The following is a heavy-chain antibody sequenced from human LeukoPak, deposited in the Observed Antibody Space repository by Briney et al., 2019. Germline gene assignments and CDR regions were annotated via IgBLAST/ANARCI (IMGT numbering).Heavy chain of an antibody. D-gene: IGHD1-26*01. CDR2: LYYSGNT. CDR3: ARHGAFYYFDY. V-gene: IGHV4-59*08. Sequence: SETLSLTCTVSGGSISSYYWSWIRQPPGKGLEWIGYLYYSGNTNYNPSLKSRVTISVDTSKNQFSLKLSSVTAADTAEYYCARHGAFYYFDYWGQGTLVTVSS. J-gene: IGHJ4*02. CDR1: GGSISSYY.